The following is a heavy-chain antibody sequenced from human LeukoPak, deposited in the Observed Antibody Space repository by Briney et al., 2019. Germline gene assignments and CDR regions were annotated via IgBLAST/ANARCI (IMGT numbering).Heavy chain of an antibody. D-gene: IGHD5-24*01. Sequence: SETLSLTCTVSGGSISSNNHYWGWIRQSPGKALEWIGTVNYRGNTYYNPSLNGRVTISLDTSKNQFSLNLSSVTAADTAVYYCARIRRDGYEWVPHYYYYYMDVWGKGTTVTISS. V-gene: IGHV4-39*01. J-gene: IGHJ6*03. CDR2: VNYRGNT. CDR1: GGSISSNNHY. CDR3: ARIRRDGYEWVPHYYYYYMDV.